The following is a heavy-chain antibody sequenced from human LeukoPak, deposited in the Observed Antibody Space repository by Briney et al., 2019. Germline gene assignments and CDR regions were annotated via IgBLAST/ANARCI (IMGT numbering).Heavy chain of an antibody. V-gene: IGHV1-18*01. CDR1: GYTFTNYG. J-gene: IGHJ4*02. CDR2: ISPSSGKT. D-gene: IGHD3-22*01. Sequence: ASVKVSCKASGYTFTNYGVAWVRQAPGRGLEWVGWISPSSGKTEYVKGLQDRVTMTTDTSTSTAYMELRSLRSDDTAVYYCARDLDSGGDSSGYYRYYFDYWGQGTLVTVSS. CDR3: ARDLDSGGDSSGYYRYYFDY.